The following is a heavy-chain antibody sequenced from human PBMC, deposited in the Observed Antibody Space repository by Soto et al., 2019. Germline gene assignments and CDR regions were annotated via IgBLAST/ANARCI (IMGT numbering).Heavy chain of an antibody. J-gene: IGHJ4*02. CDR2: IYYSGST. CDR3: ARYSERQTELDY. V-gene: IGHV4-59*01. D-gene: IGHD1-26*01. CDR1: GGSISSYY. Sequence: PSETLSLTCTVSGGSISSYYWSWIRQPPGKGLEWIGYIYYSGSTNYNPSLKSRVTISVDTSKNQFSLNLSSVTAADTAIYFCARYSERQTELDYWGQGTLVTVSS.